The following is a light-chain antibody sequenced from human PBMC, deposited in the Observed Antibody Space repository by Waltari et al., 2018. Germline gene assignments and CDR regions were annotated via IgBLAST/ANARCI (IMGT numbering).Light chain of an antibody. J-gene: IGKJ4*01. Sequence: DIQVTQSPSSLSASVGSRVTITCRTSRSISTSLNWYQQKPGKPPKLLIFAASALQSGVSSRFSGSGSQTDFTLTIRNLQPEDFATYYCQQSYRAPQTFGGGTKVDMK. CDR3: QQSYRAPQT. CDR1: RSISTS. V-gene: IGKV1-39*01. CDR2: AAS.